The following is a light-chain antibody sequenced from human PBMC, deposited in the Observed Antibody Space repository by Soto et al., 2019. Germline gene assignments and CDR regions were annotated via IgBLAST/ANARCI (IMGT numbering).Light chain of an antibody. J-gene: IGLJ2*01. CDR3: CSYTDRSTEV. V-gene: IGLV2-14*03. CDR2: DVT. Sequence: QSALTQPASVSGSPGQSITISCTGTSNDVGDYNYVSWYQQLPGIAPKLIIYDVTKRPSGVSPRFSASKSDNTASLTISGLQAEDEAVYFCCSYTDRSTEVFGGGTKLTVL. CDR1: SNDVGDYNY.